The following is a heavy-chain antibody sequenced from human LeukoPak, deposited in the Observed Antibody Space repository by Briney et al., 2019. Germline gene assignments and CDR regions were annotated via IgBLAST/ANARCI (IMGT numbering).Heavy chain of an antibody. V-gene: IGHV3-7*01. Sequence: GGSLRLSCAASGFTLSTYWVSWVRQAPGKGLEWVANIKQDGSEKYYVDSVKGRFTISRDSAKNSMYLQMNSLRAEDTAVYYCARADVSLVRGITTFDYWGQGTLVTVSS. D-gene: IGHD3-10*01. J-gene: IGHJ4*02. CDR1: GFTLSTYW. CDR3: ARADVSLVRGITTFDY. CDR2: IKQDGSEK.